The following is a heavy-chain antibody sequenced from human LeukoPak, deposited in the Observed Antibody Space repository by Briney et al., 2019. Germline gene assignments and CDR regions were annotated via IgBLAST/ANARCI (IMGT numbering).Heavy chain of an antibody. Sequence: SETLSLTCTVSGGSISSSSYYWGWVRQPPGKGLEWIGSIYYSGSTYYNPSLKSRVTISVDTSKNQFSLKLSSVTAADTAVYYCARLSRIAAAGGGNYYYYYYMDVWGKGTTVTVSS. V-gene: IGHV4-39*07. J-gene: IGHJ6*03. CDR1: GGSISSSSYY. CDR2: IYYSGST. D-gene: IGHD6-13*01. CDR3: ARLSRIAAAGGGNYYYYYYMDV.